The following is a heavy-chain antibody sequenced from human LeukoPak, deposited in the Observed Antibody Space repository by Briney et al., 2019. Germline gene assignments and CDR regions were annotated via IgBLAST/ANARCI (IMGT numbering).Heavy chain of an antibody. Sequence: SETLSLTCTVSGISFSSSSYYWGWIRQPPGKGLEWIGSIFYTGTTYYNPSLKSRVTISVDTSKNQFSLKLSSVTAADTAVYYCARDRLWFGPFSYYWFDPWGQGTLVTVSS. CDR1: GISFSSSSYY. CDR2: IFYTGTT. V-gene: IGHV4-39*07. J-gene: IGHJ5*02. D-gene: IGHD3-10*01. CDR3: ARDRLWFGPFSYYWFDP.